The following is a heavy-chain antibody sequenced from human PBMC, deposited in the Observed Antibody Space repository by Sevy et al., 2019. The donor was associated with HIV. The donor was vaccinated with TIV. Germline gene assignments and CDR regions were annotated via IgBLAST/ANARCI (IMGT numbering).Heavy chain of an antibody. CDR1: GYTFTSYD. Sequence: ASVKVSCKASGYTFTSYDINWVRQATGQGLEWMGWMNPNSGNTGYGQKFQGRVTMTRNTSISTAYMESSSLRSEDTAVYYCARSLGGRYGSGSYYRPRIHYHYYGMDVWGQGTTVTVSS. CDR3: ARSLGGRYGSGSYYRPRIHYHYYGMDV. V-gene: IGHV1-8*01. J-gene: IGHJ6*02. D-gene: IGHD3-10*01. CDR2: MNPNSGNT.